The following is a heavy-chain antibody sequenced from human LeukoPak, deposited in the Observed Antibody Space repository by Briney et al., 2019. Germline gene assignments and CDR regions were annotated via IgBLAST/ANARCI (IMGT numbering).Heavy chain of an antibody. CDR2: ISYDGSNK. CDR3: ARYGEWGSYYSLFDY. J-gene: IGHJ4*02. Sequence: PGGSLRLSCAASGFTFSSYAMHWVRQAPGKGLEWVAVISYDGSNKYYADSVKGRFTISRDNSKNTLYLQMNSLRAEDTAVYYCARYGEWGSYYSLFDYWGQGTLVNVSS. V-gene: IGHV3-30*04. CDR1: GFTFSSYA. D-gene: IGHD1-26*01.